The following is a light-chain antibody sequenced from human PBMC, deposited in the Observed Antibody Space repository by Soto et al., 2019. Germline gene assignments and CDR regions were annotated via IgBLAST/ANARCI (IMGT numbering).Light chain of an antibody. CDR1: SSNIGDKY. CDR3: DTWDLSLNAVV. CDR2: END. J-gene: IGLJ3*02. V-gene: IGLV1-51*02. Sequence: QSVLTQPPSVSAAPGQKVTISYSGSSSNIGDKYVSWYQQVPGTAPKLLIYENDKRPSEIPDRFSGSKSGTSATLGIVGLQAGDEADYYCDTWDLSLNAVVFGGGTKVTVL.